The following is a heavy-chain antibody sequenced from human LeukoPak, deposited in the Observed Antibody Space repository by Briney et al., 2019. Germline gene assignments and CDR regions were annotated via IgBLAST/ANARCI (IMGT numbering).Heavy chain of an antibody. J-gene: IGHJ4*02. CDR2: IVVGSGNT. V-gene: IGHV1-58*01. D-gene: IGHD2-21*02. CDR1: GFTFTSSA. CDR3: AAALEAYCGGDCYSRDFDY. Sequence: SVKVSCKASGFTFTSSAVQWVRQARGQRLEWIGWIVVGSGNTNYAQKFQERVTITRDMSTSTAYMELSSLRSEDTAVYYCAAALEAYCGGDCYSRDFDYWGQGTLVTVSS.